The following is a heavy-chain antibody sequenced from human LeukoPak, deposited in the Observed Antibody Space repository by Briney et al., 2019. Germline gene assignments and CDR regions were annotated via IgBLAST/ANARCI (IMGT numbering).Heavy chain of an antibody. CDR2: ISGSGGST. CDR1: GFTFSSYA. CDR3: AKADSSGWHPGDYGMDV. D-gene: IGHD6-19*01. J-gene: IGHJ6*02. V-gene: IGHV3-23*01. Sequence: PGGSLRLSCAASGFTFSSYAMSWVRQAPGKGLEWVSAISGSGGSTYYADSVKGRFTISRDNSKNTLYLQMNSLRAEDTAVYYCAKADSSGWHPGDYGMDVWGQGTTVTVSS.